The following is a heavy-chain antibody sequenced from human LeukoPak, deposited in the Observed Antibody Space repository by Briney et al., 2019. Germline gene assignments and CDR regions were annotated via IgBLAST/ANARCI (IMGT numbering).Heavy chain of an antibody. Sequence: SETLSLTCTVSGGSISSSSYYWGWIRQPPGKGLEWIGTIYYGGSTYYNPSLKSRLTISVDTSKSQFSLKLSSVTAADTAVYYCARRDTSKYYFDYWGQGTLVTVSS. CDR1: GGSISSSSYY. CDR3: ARRDTSKYYFDY. D-gene: IGHD5-18*01. V-gene: IGHV4-39*01. CDR2: IYYGGST. J-gene: IGHJ4*02.